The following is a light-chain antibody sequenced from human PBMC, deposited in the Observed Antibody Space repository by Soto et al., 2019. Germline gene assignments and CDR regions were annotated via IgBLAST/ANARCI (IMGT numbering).Light chain of an antibody. J-gene: IGKJ2*01. V-gene: IGKV1-39*01. CDR2: TAS. CDR3: QQSYITPYT. Sequence: DIQLTQSPSSLSTSVGDRVTITCRATQSISNYLNWYQQKPGKAPKLLIYTASSLQSGVPSRFTGSGSGTDFTLTISSLQPEDFATYYCQQSYITPYTFGQGTKLEIK. CDR1: QSISNY.